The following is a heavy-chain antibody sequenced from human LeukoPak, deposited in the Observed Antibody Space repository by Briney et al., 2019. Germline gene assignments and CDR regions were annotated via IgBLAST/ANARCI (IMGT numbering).Heavy chain of an antibody. Sequence: ASVKVSCKASGYTFTSYYMHWVRQAPGQGLEWMGIINPSGGSTSYAQKFQGRVTMTRDTSTSTVYMELSSLRSEDTAVYYCARDAAHQATVVVTNEPRGTPGAADYWGQGTLVTVSS. J-gene: IGHJ4*02. CDR1: GYTFTSYY. CDR2: INPSGGST. CDR3: ARDAAHQATVVVTNEPRGTPGAADY. V-gene: IGHV1-46*01. D-gene: IGHD3-22*01.